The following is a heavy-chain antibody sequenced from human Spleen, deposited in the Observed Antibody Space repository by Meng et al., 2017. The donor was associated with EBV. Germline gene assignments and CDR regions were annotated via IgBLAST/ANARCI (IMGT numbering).Heavy chain of an antibody. J-gene: IGHJ4*02. CDR3: AREGSGYYLNTYFDY. D-gene: IGHD3-22*01. CDR2: IYYTGST. Sequence: GQLQDAGPGPVKPSDTLSLTCTVSGGSISSYYWSWIRQPPGKGLEWIGYIYYTGSTDYNPSLKSRVTISVDTSKNQFSLKLSSVTAADTAVYYCAREGSGYYLNTYFDYWGQGTLVTVSS. CDR1: GGSISSYY. V-gene: IGHV4-59*01.